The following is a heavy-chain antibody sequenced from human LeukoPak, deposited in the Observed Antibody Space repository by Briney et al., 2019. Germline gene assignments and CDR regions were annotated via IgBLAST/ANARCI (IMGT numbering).Heavy chain of an antibody. D-gene: IGHD5-18*01. CDR2: TYYSGST. J-gene: IGHJ6*03. CDR3: ARDSSYGWPNYYYYMDV. CDR1: GGSISSYY. V-gene: IGHV4-59*01. Sequence: PSETLSLTCTVSGGSISSYYWSWIRQPPGKGLEWIGYTYYSGSTNYNPSLKSRVTISVDTSKNQFSLKLSSVTAADTAVYYCARDSSYGWPNYYYYMDVWGKGTTVTVSS.